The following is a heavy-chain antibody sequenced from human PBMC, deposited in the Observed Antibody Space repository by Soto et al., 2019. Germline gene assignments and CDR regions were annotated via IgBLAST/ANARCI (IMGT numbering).Heavy chain of an antibody. Sequence: QVQLQESGPGLVKPSQTLSLTCTVSGGSISSGGYYWSWIRQHPGKGLEWIGYIYYSGSTYYNPSLKSRVTISGDTSKNQFSLKLSSVTAADTAVYYCAGGRGVDTAMVGGRGFDYWGQGTLVTVSS. CDR1: GGSISSGGYY. CDR2: IYYSGST. J-gene: IGHJ4*02. CDR3: AGGRGVDTAMVGGRGFDY. D-gene: IGHD5-18*01. V-gene: IGHV4-31*03.